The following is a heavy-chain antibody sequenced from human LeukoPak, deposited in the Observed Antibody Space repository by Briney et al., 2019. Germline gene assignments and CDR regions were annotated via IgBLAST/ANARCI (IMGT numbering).Heavy chain of an antibody. V-gene: IGHV4-59*01. D-gene: IGHD3-10*01. CDR1: GGSISSYY. CDR2: IYYSGST. CDR3: ARVTMVRGLGYYYYYMDV. J-gene: IGHJ6*03. Sequence: PSETLSLTCTVSGGSISSYYWSWIRQPPGKGLEWIGYIYYSGSTSYNPSLKSRVTISVDTSKNQFSLKLSSVTAADTAVYYCARVTMVRGLGYYYYYMDVWGKGTTVTVSS.